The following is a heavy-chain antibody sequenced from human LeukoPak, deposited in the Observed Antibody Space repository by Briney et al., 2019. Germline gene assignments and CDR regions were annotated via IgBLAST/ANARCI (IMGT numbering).Heavy chain of an antibody. Sequence: PSETLSLTCTVSGGSISSYYWSWIRQPPGKGLEWTGYIYYSGSTNYNPSLKSRVTISVDTSKNQFSLKLSSVTAADTAVYYCARGYGGNYDYWGQGTLVTVSS. CDR1: GGSISSYY. CDR3: ARGYGGNYDY. CDR2: IYYSGST. J-gene: IGHJ4*02. D-gene: IGHD4-23*01. V-gene: IGHV4-59*01.